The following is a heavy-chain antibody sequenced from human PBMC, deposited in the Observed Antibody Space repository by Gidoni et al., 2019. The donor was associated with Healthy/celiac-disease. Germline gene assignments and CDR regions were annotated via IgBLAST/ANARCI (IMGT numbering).Heavy chain of an antibody. V-gene: IGHV3-33*01. CDR2: IWYDGSNK. Sequence: QVQLVESGGGVVQPGRSLRLSCAASGFTFSSYGMHWVRKGPGQGLEWVAVIWYDGSNKYYADSVKGRFTISRDNSKNTLYLQMNSLRAEDTAVYYCSRGDNFDYWGQGTLVTVSS. CDR1: GFTFSSYG. D-gene: IGHD3-10*01. J-gene: IGHJ4*02. CDR3: SRGDNFDY.